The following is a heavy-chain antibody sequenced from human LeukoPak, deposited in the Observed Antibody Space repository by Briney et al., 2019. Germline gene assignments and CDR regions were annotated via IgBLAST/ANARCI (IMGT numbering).Heavy chain of an antibody. J-gene: IGHJ5*02. CDR3: ARDRVNYYGSGSSFNWFDP. V-gene: IGHV4-38-2*02. CDR2: IYHSGST. CDR1: GYSITSGYY. Sequence: SETLSLTCTVSGYSITSGYYWGWIRQPPGKGLEWIGSIYHSGSTHYNPSLNSRVTMSVDTSKNQFSLKLSSVTAADTAVYYCARDRVNYYGSGSSFNWFDPWGQGTLVTVSS. D-gene: IGHD3-10*01.